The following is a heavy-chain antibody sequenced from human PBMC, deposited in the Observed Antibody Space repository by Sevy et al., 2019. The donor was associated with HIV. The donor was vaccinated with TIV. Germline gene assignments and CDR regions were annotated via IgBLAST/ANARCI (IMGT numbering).Heavy chain of an antibody. D-gene: IGHD3-9*01. J-gene: IGHJ6*02. CDR2: IWYDGSNK. CDR1: GFTFSSYG. CDR3: ARAAHQNHYDILTGYYDYYYGMDV. V-gene: IGHV3-33*01. Sequence: GESLKISCAASGFTFSSYGMHWVRQAPGKGLEWVAVIWYDGSNKYYADSVKGRFTISRDNSKNTLYLQMNSLRAEDTAVYYCARAAHQNHYDILTGYYDYYYGMDVWGQGTTVTVSS.